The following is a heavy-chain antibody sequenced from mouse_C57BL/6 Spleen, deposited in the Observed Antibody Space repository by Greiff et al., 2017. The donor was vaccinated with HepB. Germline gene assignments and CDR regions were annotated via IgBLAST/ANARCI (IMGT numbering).Heavy chain of an antibody. J-gene: IGHJ4*01. CDR3: TRSGFITTVVAGAMDY. CDR1: GYTFTDYE. D-gene: IGHD1-1*01. V-gene: IGHV1-15*01. Sequence: VQLQQSGAELVRPGASVTLSCKASGYTFTDYEMHWVKQTPVHGLEWIGAIDPETGGTAYNQKFKGKAILTADKSSSTAYMELRSLTSEDSAVYYCTRSGFITTVVAGAMDYWGQGTSVTVAS. CDR2: IDPETGGT.